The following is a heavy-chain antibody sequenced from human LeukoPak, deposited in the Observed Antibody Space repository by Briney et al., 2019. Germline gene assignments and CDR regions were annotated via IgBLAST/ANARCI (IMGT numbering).Heavy chain of an antibody. D-gene: IGHD3-22*01. CDR3: ARETNYYDSSENAFDI. J-gene: IGHJ3*02. CDR1: GGSISSYY. Sequence: SETLSLTCTVSGGSISSYYWSWIRQPPGKGLEWIGYIYYSGSTNYNPSLKSRVTISADTSKNQFSLKLSSVTAADTAVYYCARETNYYDSSENAFDIWGQGTMVTVSS. CDR2: IYYSGST. V-gene: IGHV4-59*01.